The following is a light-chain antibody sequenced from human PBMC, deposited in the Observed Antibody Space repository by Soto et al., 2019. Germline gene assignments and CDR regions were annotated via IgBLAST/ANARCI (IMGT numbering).Light chain of an antibody. CDR2: AAS. CDR1: QTISMY. Sequence: QMTQAPSSLSASVGDRVTITCRASQTISMYLNWYQQKPGKAPILLISAASSLQTGVPSRFNGSGSGKEFTLTISSLQPEYFATYYCQQSYSIPPLTFGGGTRVEIK. J-gene: IGKJ4*01. CDR3: QQSYSIPPLT. V-gene: IGKV1-39*01.